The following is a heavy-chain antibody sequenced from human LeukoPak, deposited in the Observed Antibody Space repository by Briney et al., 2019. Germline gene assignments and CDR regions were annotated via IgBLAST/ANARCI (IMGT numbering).Heavy chain of an antibody. CDR2: IYYSGST. J-gene: IGHJ2*01. CDR3: ACGYSYGYWYFDL. CDR1: GGSVSSGSYY. D-gene: IGHD5-18*01. Sequence: SETLSLTCTVSGGSVSSGSYYWSWIRQPPGTGLEWIGYIYYSGSTNYNPSLKSRVTISVDTSKNQFSLKLSSVTAADTAVYYCACGYSYGYWYFDLWGRGTLVTVSS. V-gene: IGHV4-61*01.